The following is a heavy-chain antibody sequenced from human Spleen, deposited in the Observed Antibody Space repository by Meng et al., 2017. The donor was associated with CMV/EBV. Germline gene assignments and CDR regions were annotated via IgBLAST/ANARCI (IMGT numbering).Heavy chain of an antibody. V-gene: IGHV1-2*02. CDR2: INPNSGGT. J-gene: IGHJ4*02. CDR1: GYTFTDYY. Sequence: ASVKVSCKASGYTFTDYYMYWVRQAPGQGLEWMGWINPNSGGTNYAQKFQGRVTMTRDTSISTAYMELSRLRSDDTAVYYCARGYCSSTSCYTFTLNYFDYWGQGTLVTVSS. D-gene: IGHD2-2*02. CDR3: ARGYCSSTSCYTFTLNYFDY.